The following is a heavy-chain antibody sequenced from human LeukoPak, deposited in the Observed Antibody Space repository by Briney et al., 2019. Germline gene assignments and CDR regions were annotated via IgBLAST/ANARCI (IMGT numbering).Heavy chain of an antibody. J-gene: IGHJ3*02. CDR1: GGSIGSYY. V-gene: IGHV4-59*01. Sequence: NPSETLSLTCTVSGGSIGSYYWSWIRQPPGKGLEWIGYIYYSGSTNYNPSLKSRVTISVDTSKNQFSLKLSSVTAADTAVYYCASRGRGNAFDIWGQGTMVTVSS. D-gene: IGHD1-26*01. CDR3: ASRGRGNAFDI. CDR2: IYYSGST.